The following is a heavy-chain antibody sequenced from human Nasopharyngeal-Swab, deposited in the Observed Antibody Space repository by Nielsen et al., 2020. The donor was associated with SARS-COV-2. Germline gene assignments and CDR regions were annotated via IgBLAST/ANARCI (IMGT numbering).Heavy chain of an antibody. D-gene: IGHD6-13*01. Sequence: GESLKISCAASGFTFNNFGMHWVRQAPGKGLEWVAVIYSRGETHYTDSVRGRFTISRDNSKNMVNLQLNSLRAEDTAVYYCARMDFIASRDYWGQGTLVTVSS. CDR1: GFTFNNFG. V-gene: IGHV3-53*01. J-gene: IGHJ4*02. CDR3: ARMDFIASRDY. CDR2: IYSRGET.